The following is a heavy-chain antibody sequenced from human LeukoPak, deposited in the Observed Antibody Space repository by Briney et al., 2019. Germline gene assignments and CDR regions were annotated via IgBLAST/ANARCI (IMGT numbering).Heavy chain of an antibody. J-gene: IGHJ4*02. D-gene: IGHD3-10*01. V-gene: IGHV4-34*01. CDR1: GGSFSGYY. CDR2: INHSGST. CDR3: ARHAGRDYGSGSYRWDFDY. Sequence: SETLSLTCAVYGGSFSGYYWSWIRQPPGKGLEWIGEINHSGSTNYNPSLKSRVTISVDTSKNQFSLKLSSVTAADTAVYYCARHAGRDYGSGSYRWDFDYWGQGTLVTVSS.